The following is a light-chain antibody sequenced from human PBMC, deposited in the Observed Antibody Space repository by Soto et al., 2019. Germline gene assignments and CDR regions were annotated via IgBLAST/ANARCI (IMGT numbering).Light chain of an antibody. V-gene: IGLV2-14*01. Sequence: QSVLTQPASVSGSPGQSITISCTGTSSDVGGYNYVSWYQQHPGKAPKLMIYDVSNRPSGVSNRFSGSKSGNTASLTISGLQAEDEADYYCSSYTSSSTLAVFGTGTKVTVL. CDR3: SSYTSSSTLAV. CDR2: DVS. CDR1: SSDVGGYNY. J-gene: IGLJ1*01.